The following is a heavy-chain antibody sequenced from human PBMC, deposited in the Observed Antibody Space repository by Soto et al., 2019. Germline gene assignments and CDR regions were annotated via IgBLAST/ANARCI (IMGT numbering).Heavy chain of an antibody. Sequence: GGSLRLSCAASGFTFSSYAMSWVRQAPGKGLEWVSAISGSGGSTYYADSVKGRFTISRENSKNTLYLQMNSLRAEDTAVYYCVKRQVFGVKYDILTGYSYFDYWGQGTLVTVSS. D-gene: IGHD3-9*01. V-gene: IGHV3-23*01. CDR2: ISGSGGST. J-gene: IGHJ4*02. CDR1: GFTFSSYA. CDR3: VKRQVFGVKYDILTGYSYFDY.